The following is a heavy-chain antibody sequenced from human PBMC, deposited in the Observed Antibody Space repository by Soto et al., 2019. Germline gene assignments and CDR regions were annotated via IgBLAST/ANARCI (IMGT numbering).Heavy chain of an antibody. J-gene: IGHJ6*02. Sequence: ASVKVSCKASGGTFSSYAISWVRQAPGQGLEWMGGIIPIFGTANYAQKFQGRVTITADESTSTAYMELSSLRSEDTAVYYCAREDTAPYTYPGNYYYGMDVWGQGTTVTVSS. V-gene: IGHV1-69*13. CDR2: IIPIFGTA. D-gene: IGHD5-18*01. CDR1: GGTFSSYA. CDR3: AREDTAPYTYPGNYYYGMDV.